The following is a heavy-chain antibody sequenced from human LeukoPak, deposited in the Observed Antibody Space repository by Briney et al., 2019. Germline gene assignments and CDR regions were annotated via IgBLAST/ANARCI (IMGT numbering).Heavy chain of an antibody. J-gene: IGHJ6*03. D-gene: IGHD4-17*01. CDR3: ARCHRQKGYGDPYYMDV. CDR2: ISSSGSTI. CDR1: GFTFSDYY. Sequence: GGSLRLSCAASGFTFSDYYMSWIRQAPGKGLEWFSYISSSGSTIYYADSVKGQFTISRDNAKNSLYLQMNSLRAEDTAVYYCARCHRQKGYGDPYYMDVWGKGTTVTVSS. V-gene: IGHV3-11*01.